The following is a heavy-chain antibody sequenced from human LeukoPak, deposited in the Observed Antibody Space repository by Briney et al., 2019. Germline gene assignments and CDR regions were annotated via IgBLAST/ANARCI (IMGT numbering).Heavy chain of an antibody. J-gene: IGHJ3*02. V-gene: IGHV3-23*01. Sequence: GGSLRLSCAGSGFTFRFYAMTWVRQAPRKGLEWVSGITGAASVTYDADSVKGRLNISRDNSKNSLYLQLNSLRVEDTAVYYCAKAYSTSLYGDAFHIWSQGTMVTVSP. D-gene: IGHD6-13*01. CDR1: GFTFRFYA. CDR2: ITGAASVT. CDR3: AKAYSTSLYGDAFHI.